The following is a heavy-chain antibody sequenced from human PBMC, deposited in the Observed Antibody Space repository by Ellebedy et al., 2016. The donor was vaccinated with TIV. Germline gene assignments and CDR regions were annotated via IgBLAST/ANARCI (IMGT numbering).Heavy chain of an antibody. V-gene: IGHV3-11*06. Sequence: PGGSLRLSCAASGFTFSDYYMSWIRKAPGKGLEGVSYISSIGSYTNYADSVKGRFTVSRDNAKNSLYLQMNSLRAEYTAVYYCARDYYGSGSYSSDWGQGTLVTVSS. J-gene: IGHJ4*02. CDR2: ISSIGSYT. D-gene: IGHD3-10*01. CDR1: GFTFSDYY. CDR3: ARDYYGSGSYSSD.